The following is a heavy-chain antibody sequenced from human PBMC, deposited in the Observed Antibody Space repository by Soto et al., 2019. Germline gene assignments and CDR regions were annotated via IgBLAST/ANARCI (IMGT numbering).Heavy chain of an antibody. Sequence: ASVKVSCKASGYTFTSYAMHWVRQAPGQRLEWMGWIIASFGTANYAQKFQGRVTMTRDTSTSKAYMERRSRRCEDPAVYYCARVRMVPGSSWFDPWGEGARFTVSS. CDR3: ARVRMVPGSSWFDP. V-gene: IGHV1-3*01. CDR1: GYTFTSYA. D-gene: IGHD6-6*01. J-gene: IGHJ5*02. CDR2: IIASFGTA.